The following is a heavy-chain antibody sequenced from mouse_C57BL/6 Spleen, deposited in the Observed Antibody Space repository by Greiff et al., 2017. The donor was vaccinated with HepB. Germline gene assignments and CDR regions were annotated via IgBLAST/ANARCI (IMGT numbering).Heavy chain of an antibody. V-gene: IGHV1-69*01. J-gene: IGHJ2*01. CDR1: GYTFTSYW. CDR3: ARGASDWDRGDFDY. D-gene: IGHD4-1*01. Sequence: VQLQQPGAELVMPGASVKLSCKASGYTFTSYWMHWVKQRPGQGLEWIGEIDPSDSYTNYNQKFKGKSTLTVDKSSSTAYMQLSSLTSEDSAVYYCARGASDWDRGDFDYRGQGTTLTVSS. CDR2: IDPSDSYT.